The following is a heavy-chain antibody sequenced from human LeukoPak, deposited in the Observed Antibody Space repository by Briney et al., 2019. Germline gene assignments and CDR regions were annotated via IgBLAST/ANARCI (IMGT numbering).Heavy chain of an antibody. CDR1: GFTFRSYE. V-gene: IGHV3-48*03. Sequence: GGSLTLSCEDSGFTFRSYEMNWVRQAPGKGLEWVSYISSSGSTIYYADSVKGRFTISRDNAKNSLYLQMNSLRAEDTAVYYCAELGITMIGGVWGKGTTVTISS. J-gene: IGHJ6*04. CDR2: ISSSGSTI. CDR3: AELGITMIGGV. D-gene: IGHD3-10*02.